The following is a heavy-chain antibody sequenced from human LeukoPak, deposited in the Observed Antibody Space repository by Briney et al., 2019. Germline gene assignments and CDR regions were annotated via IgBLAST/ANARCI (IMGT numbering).Heavy chain of an antibody. V-gene: IGHV1-3*01. CDR3: ARVRSAYSSSFNLFDY. CDR1: GYTFTSYA. D-gene: IGHD6-13*01. Sequence: ASVTVSCTASGYTFTSYAMHWVRQAPGQRLEWMGWINAGNGNTKYSQKFQGRVTITRDTSASTAYMELSSLRSEDTAVYYCARVRSAYSSSFNLFDYWGQGTLVTVSS. CDR2: INAGNGNT. J-gene: IGHJ4*02.